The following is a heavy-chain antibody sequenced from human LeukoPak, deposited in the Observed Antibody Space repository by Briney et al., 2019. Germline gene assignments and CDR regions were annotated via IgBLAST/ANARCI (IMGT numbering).Heavy chain of an antibody. CDR3: ARIRYFDWSPDAFDI. CDR1: GGSISSYY. D-gene: IGHD3-9*01. J-gene: IGHJ3*02. CDR2: IYYSGST. V-gene: IGHV4-59*01. Sequence: SETLSLTCTDSGGSISSYYWSWIRQPPGKGLEWIGYIYYSGSTNYNPSLKSRVTISVDTSKNQFSLKLSSVTAADTAVYYCARIRYFDWSPDAFDIWGQGTMVTVSS.